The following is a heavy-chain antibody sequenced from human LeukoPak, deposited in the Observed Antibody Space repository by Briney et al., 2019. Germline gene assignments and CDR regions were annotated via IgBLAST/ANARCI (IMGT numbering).Heavy chain of an antibody. CDR1: GGSVSSGGYY. J-gene: IGHJ4*02. D-gene: IGHD3-3*01. CDR2: IYYSGST. Sequence: PSETLSLTCTVSGGSVSSGGYYWSWIRQHPGKGLEWIGYIYYSGSTYYNPSIESRVTISVDTSKNQFSLKLSSVTAADTAVYYCARGAYYDFWSGYPQVFDYWGQGTLVTVSS. CDR3: ARGAYYDFWSGYPQVFDY. V-gene: IGHV4-31*03.